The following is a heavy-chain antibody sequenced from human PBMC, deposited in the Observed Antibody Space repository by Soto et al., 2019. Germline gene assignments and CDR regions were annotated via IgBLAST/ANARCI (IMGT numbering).Heavy chain of an antibody. V-gene: IGHV1-18*01. D-gene: IGHD5-18*01. Sequence: QVQLVQCGAEVKRPGASVKVSCKASGYTFSNYGISWVRQGPGQGLEWMGWISGYNGNTHYEEKVQDRIKMTTDTSTSTTYLELRSLRSDDTAVYFCARDPGFGFGYSYAFAMDVWGQGTTVTVSS. J-gene: IGHJ6*02. CDR3: ARDPGFGFGYSYAFAMDV. CDR1: GYTFSNYG. CDR2: ISGYNGNT.